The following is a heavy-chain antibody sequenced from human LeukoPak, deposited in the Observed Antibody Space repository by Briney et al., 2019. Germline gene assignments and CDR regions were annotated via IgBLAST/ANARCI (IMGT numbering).Heavy chain of an antibody. J-gene: IGHJ4*02. V-gene: IGHV3-15*05. Sequence: PGGSLRFSCEVSGLTFSNAWMSWVRQAPGKGLEWVGRIKSKSDGGTIDYAAPVKGRFTISRDDSKNTLYLQMNSLETEDTGVYYCAHLWYGEFSWGQGTLVTVSS. D-gene: IGHD3-10*01. CDR2: IKSKSDGGTI. CDR3: AHLWYGEFS. CDR1: GLTFSNAW.